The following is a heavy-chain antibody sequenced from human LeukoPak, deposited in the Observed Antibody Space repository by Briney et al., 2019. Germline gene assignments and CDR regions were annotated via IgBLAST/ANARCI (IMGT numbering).Heavy chain of an antibody. CDR3: AREVAGIVD. CDR1: GFTFSSYG. J-gene: IGHJ4*02. V-gene: IGHV3-53*04. Sequence: PGRSLRLSCAASGFTFSSYGMHWVRQAPGKGLEWVSVIYSGGSTYYADSVKGRFTISRHNSKNTLYLQMNSLRAEDTAVYYCAREVAGIVDWGQGTLVTVSS. D-gene: IGHD6-19*01. CDR2: IYSGGST.